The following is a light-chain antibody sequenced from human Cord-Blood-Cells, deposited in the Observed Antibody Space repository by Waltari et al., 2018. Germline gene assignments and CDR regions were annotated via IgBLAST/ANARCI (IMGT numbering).Light chain of an antibody. CDR1: SSDVGGYNY. CDR2: DVS. V-gene: IGLV2-14*01. J-gene: IGLJ3*02. CDR3: SSYTSSSTLV. Sequence: QSALTQPASVSGSPGQSITISCTGTSSDVGGYNYVSWYHQHPGKAPKLMIYDVSKRPSGVSNRFSGSKSGNPASLTISGLQAEDEADYYCSSYTSSSTLVFGGGTKLTVL.